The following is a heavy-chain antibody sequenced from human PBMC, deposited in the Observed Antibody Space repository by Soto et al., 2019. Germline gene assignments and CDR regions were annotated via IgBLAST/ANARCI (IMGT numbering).Heavy chain of an antibody. J-gene: IGHJ6*02. CDR2: IWYDGGNK. Sequence: GGSLRLSCAASGFTFSSYGMHWVRQAPGKGLEWVAVIWYDGGNKYYADSVKGRFTISRDNSKNTLYLQMNSLRAEDTAVYYCARDAYPFITGTPHGMDVWGQGTTVTVSS. CDR3: ARDAYPFITGTPHGMDV. D-gene: IGHD1-20*01. CDR1: GFTFSSYG. V-gene: IGHV3-33*01.